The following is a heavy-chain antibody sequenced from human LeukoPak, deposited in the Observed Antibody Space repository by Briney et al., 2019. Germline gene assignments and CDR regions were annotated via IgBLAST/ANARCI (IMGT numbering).Heavy chain of an antibody. CDR2: ISYDGSNK. D-gene: IGHD4-17*01. J-gene: IGHJ4*02. V-gene: IGHV3-30*03. CDR3: ARGGSWGDYVFDF. Sequence: PGGSVRLSCAASGFTFSSYAMHWVRQAPGKGLEWVAAISYDGSNKWHADSVKGRFTISRDNSKHTLYLQMNSLRAEDTAVYYCARGGSWGDYVFDFWGPGTLVTVSS. CDR1: GFTFSSYA.